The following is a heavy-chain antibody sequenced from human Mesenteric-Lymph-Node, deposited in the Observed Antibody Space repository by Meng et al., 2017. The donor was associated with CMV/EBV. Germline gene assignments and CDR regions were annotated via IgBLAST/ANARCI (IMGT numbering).Heavy chain of an antibody. J-gene: IGHJ4*02. V-gene: IGHV4-61*01. CDR1: GGSVSSDTYY. CDR3: ASGIGGTRDFWNGYYSSNYFDY. Sequence: SETLSLTCSVSGGSVSSDTYYWTWIRQPPGKGLEWIGNIYYTGSTNYNPSLKSRVTISRDTSKNQFSLKLSSVTAADTAVYYCASGIGGTRDFWNGYYSSNYFDYWGLGTLVTVSS. D-gene: IGHD3-3*01. CDR2: IYYTGST.